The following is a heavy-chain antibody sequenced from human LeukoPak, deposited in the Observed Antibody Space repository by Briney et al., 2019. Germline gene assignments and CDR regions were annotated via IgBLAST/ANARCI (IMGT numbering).Heavy chain of an antibody. CDR3: VRDGYDFWAQAFDI. J-gene: IGHJ3*02. CDR2: IKQDGSER. D-gene: IGHD3-3*01. Sequence: GGSLRLSCAASGFTFSDYWMHWVRQAPGRGLEWVANIKQDGSERYYVDSVKGRFTITRDNAKNSLSLQMNSLRVEDTAVYYCVRDGYDFWAQAFDIWGQGTMVTVSS. CDR1: GFTFSDYW. V-gene: IGHV3-7*01.